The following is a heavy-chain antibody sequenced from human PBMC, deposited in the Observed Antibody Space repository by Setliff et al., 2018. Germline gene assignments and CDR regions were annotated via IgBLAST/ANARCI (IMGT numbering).Heavy chain of an antibody. CDR1: GGSVRGYY. CDR2: IHYRGTT. V-gene: IGHV4-39*01. Sequence: PSETLSLTCTVSGGSVRGYYWGWIRQPPGKGLEWIGRIHYRGTTYSNASLASRLTISVDTAKNQFSLKLTSVTAADTAVYYCARTGTYRYFDYWGQGTLVTVPS. CDR3: ARTGTYRYFDY. D-gene: IGHD1-1*01. J-gene: IGHJ4*02.